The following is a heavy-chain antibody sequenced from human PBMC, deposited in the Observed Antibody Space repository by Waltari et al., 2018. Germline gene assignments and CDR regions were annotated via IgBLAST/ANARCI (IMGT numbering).Heavy chain of an antibody. CDR1: GMTFRNYW. Sequence: EVQLVESGGGSVQPGGSLRLSCAASGMTFRNYWMNWVRQAPGKGLEWVANIKQDGSEKNYVDSVEGRFSISRDNAQNSLYLQMNSLRAEDTAIYYCVTGLTTVTAKDYFDHWGQGALVTVSS. J-gene: IGHJ4*02. CDR3: VTGLTTVTAKDYFDH. D-gene: IGHD4-17*01. CDR2: IKQDGSEK. V-gene: IGHV3-7*01.